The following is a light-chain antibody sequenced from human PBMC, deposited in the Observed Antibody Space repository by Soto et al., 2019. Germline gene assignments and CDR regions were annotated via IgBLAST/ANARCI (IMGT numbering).Light chain of an antibody. V-gene: IGLV2-11*01. CDR2: DVR. J-gene: IGLJ1*01. CDR1: SSDVGNYNS. CDR3: CSYAGSHPYV. Sequence: QSALTQPRSVSGSPGQSVTMSCTGASSDVGNYNSVSRYQQHPGKAPKLIIYDVRKRPSGVPDRFSGSKSGNTASLTISGLQAEDEADYFCCSYAGSHPYVFGTGTKLTLL.